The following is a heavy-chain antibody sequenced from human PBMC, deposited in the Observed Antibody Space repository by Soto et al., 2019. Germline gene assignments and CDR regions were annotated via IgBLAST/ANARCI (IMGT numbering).Heavy chain of an antibody. Sequence: GGSLRLSCAASGFTFSSYAMSWVRQAPGKGLEWVSAISGSGGSTYYADSVKGRFPISRDNSKNTLYLQMNSLRAEDTAVYYCAKDDVDIVATVDLALDYWGQGTLVTVSS. CDR3: AKDDVDIVATVDLALDY. D-gene: IGHD5-12*01. V-gene: IGHV3-23*01. J-gene: IGHJ4*02. CDR1: GFTFSSYA. CDR2: ISGSGGST.